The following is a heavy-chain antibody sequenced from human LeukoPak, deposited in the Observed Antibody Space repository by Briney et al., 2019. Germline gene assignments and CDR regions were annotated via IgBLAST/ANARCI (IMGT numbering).Heavy chain of an antibody. J-gene: IGHJ4*02. Sequence: PSETLSLTCSVSGVSISDYHWIWIRQPPAKGLERMGYFSYSGSTRYNPSLRSRGTMSVDTSKNQFSLRLNSVAAADTAVYYCARMYSGTSYYFDFWGQGTLVTVSS. CDR1: GVSISDYH. V-gene: IGHV4-59*01. CDR2: FSYSGST. D-gene: IGHD1-26*01. CDR3: ARMYSGTSYYFDF.